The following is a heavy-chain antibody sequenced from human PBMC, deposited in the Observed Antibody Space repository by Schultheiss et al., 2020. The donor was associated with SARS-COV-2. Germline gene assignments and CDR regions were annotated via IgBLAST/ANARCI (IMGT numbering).Heavy chain of an antibody. J-gene: IGHJ6*02. V-gene: IGHV1-69*13. Sequence: SVKVSCKASGGTFSSYAISWVRQAPGQGLEWMGGIIPIFGTANYAQKFQGRVTITADESTSTAYMELSSLRSEDTAVYYCARDGRSGDYYYYGMDVWGQGTTVTVSS. CDR3: ARDGRSGDYYYYGMDV. CDR2: IIPIFGTA. CDR1: GGTFSSYA.